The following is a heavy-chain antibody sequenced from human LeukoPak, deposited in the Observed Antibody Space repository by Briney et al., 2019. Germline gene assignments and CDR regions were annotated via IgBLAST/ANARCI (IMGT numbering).Heavy chain of an antibody. V-gene: IGHV3-30*18. CDR1: GFSFSSYG. CDR2: ISHDGSNK. Sequence: GGSLRLSCAASGFSFSSYGMHWVRQAPGKGLEWVAVISHDGSNKYRADSVKGRFTISRDNSQNTLHLQMSSLTPEDTAVYYCAKGPRIADRPVFYYYFYGMDVWGQGTTVTVSS. J-gene: IGHJ6*02. D-gene: IGHD6-6*01. CDR3: AKGPRIADRPVFYYYFYGMDV.